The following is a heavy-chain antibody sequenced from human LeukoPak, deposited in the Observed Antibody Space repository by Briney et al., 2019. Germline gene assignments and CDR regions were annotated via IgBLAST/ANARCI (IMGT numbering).Heavy chain of an antibody. CDR1: GFTFSSYG. Sequence: GGSLRLSCAASGFTFSSYGMHWVRQAPGKGLEWVPGISGDGASTYYADSVKGQFTISRDNSQNTLFLQMNSLRAEDTAIYYCAKDSYVSGRPLHTFDVWGQGTMVTVSS. CDR2: ISGDGAST. J-gene: IGHJ3*01. D-gene: IGHD3-10*01. CDR3: AKDSYVSGRPLHTFDV. V-gene: IGHV3-23*01.